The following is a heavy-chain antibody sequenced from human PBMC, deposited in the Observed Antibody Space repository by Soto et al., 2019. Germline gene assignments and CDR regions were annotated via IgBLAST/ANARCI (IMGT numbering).Heavy chain of an antibody. J-gene: IGHJ5*02. V-gene: IGHV4-4*02. Sequence: QVLLQESGPRLVRPSGTLSLNCAVSGGSISGTSWWTWARQSPGRGLEWIGEIYHTGKTNYHSSLASRDTMSVDKSNNHFSLRVDSVTAADTALYFCAKDLGSSVVAWGTGILVTVSS. CDR2: IYHTGKT. CDR3: AKDLGSSVVA. D-gene: IGHD6-19*01. CDR1: GGSISGTSW.